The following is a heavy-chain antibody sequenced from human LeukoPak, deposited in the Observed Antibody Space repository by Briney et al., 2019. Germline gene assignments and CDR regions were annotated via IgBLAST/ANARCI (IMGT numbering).Heavy chain of an antibody. CDR2: INHSGST. CDR1: GGSFSGYY. J-gene: IGHJ5*02. CDR3: ASWFGELFGNNWFDP. Sequence: NPSETLSLTCAVYGGSFSGYYWSWIRQPPGKGLEWIGEINHSGSTNYNPSLKSRVTISVDTSKNQFSLKLSSVTAADTAVYYCASWFGELFGNNWFDPWGQGTLVTVSS. D-gene: IGHD3-10*01. V-gene: IGHV4-34*01.